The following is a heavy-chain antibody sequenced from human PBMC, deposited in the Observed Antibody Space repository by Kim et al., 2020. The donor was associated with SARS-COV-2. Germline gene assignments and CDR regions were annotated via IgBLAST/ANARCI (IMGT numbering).Heavy chain of an antibody. J-gene: IGHJ5*02. Sequence: GGAPFYADSVKAQCTTTRDSSKNTLYLQMNGLRVEDTAVYYCARHDGFDPWGQGTLVTVSS. CDR3: ARHDGFDP. V-gene: IGHV3-66*04. CDR2: GGAP.